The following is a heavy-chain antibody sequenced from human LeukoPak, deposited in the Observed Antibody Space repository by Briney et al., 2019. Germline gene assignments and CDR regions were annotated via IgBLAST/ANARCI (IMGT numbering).Heavy chain of an antibody. CDR1: GGSISSYY. Sequence: SETLSLTCTVSGGSISSYYWSWIRQPPGKGLEWIGFIYYSGSTYYNPSLKSRVTLSVDTSKNRFSLRLSSVTAADTAVYYCARSRTVTKEADYWGQGTLVTVSS. CDR3: ARSRTVTKEADY. V-gene: IGHV4-59*08. J-gene: IGHJ4*02. CDR2: IYYSGST. D-gene: IGHD4-4*01.